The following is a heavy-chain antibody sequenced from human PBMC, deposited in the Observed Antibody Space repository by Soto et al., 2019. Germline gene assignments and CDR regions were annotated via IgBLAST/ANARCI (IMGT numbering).Heavy chain of an antibody. CDR2: VNEDGSEG. J-gene: IGHJ4*02. V-gene: IGHV3-7*01. CDR3: AREPYDGYNDYTLEY. CDR1: GFTFSSYS. D-gene: IGHD4-4*01. Sequence: EVQLVESGGGLVQPGGSLRLSCAASGFTFSSYSMSWVRKAQGKGLEWVANVNEDGSEGYYVDSVKGRFTVSRDNAKNSLYLQMNSLRAEDTAVYYCAREPYDGYNDYTLEYWGQGTLLTVSS.